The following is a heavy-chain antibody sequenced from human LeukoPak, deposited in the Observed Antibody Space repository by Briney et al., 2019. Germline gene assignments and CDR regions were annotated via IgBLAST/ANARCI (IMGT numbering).Heavy chain of an antibody. CDR3: ARKPVVAATRKWFDP. CDR1: GGSISSSSYY. V-gene: IGHV4-39*01. Sequence: SETLSLTCTVSGGSISSSSYYWGWIRQPPGKGLGGIGSIDYIVSTYYNPSLKSRATISVDASKNQFSLKLASVTAADTAVFYCARKPVVAATRKWFDPWGQGTLVTVSS. CDR2: IDYIVST. D-gene: IGHD2-15*01. J-gene: IGHJ5*02.